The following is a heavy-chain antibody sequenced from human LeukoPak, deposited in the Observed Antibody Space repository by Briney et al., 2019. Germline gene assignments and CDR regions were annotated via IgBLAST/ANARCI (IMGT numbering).Heavy chain of an antibody. J-gene: IGHJ6*03. CDR3: ARVPVGDYYYYYMDV. CDR2: INHSGST. D-gene: IGHD3-16*01. V-gene: IGHV4-34*01. CDR1: GESFSGYY. Sequence: SETLSLTCAVYGESFSGYYWSWIRQPPGEGLEWIGEINHSGSTNYNPSLKSRVTISVDTSKNQFSLKLSSVTAADTAVYYCARVPVGDYYYYYMDVWGKGTTVTVSS.